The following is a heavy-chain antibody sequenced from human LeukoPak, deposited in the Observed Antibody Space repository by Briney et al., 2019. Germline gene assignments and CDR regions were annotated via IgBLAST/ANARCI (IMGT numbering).Heavy chain of an antibody. D-gene: IGHD2-8*01. CDR1: GYTFNTYY. J-gene: IGHJ6*02. Sequence: GASVKVSCKASGYTFNTYYMHWVRQAPGQGLEWMGIINPSGGSTNYAQKFQGRVTMTRDTSTSTVYMELRSLRSEDTAVYYCATERCPNGVCYNYYGLDVWGQGTTVTVFS. V-gene: IGHV1-46*02. CDR2: INPSGGST. CDR3: ATERCPNGVCYNYYGLDV.